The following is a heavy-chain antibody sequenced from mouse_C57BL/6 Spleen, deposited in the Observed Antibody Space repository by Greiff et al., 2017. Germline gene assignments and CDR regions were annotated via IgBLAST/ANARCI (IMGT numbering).Heavy chain of an antibody. Sequence: QVQLQQSGAELVRPGASVTLSCKASGYTFTDYEMHWVKQTPVHGLEWIGAIDPETGGTAYNQKFKGKAILTADKSSSTAYMELRSLTSEDSAVYYCTRRGEGHWYFDVWGTGTTVTVSS. CDR2: IDPETGGT. D-gene: IGHD3-3*01. CDR1: GYTFTDYE. V-gene: IGHV1-15*01. CDR3: TRRGEGHWYFDV. J-gene: IGHJ1*03.